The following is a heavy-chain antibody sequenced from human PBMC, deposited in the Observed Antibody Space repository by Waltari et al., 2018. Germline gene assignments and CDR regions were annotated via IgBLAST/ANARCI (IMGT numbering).Heavy chain of an antibody. CDR1: GYTFTSYD. Sequence: QVQLVQSGAEVKKPGASVKVYCKASGYTFTSYDITWVRQATGQGLEWMGWMNPNSGNTGYAQKFQGRVTMTRNTSISTSYMELRSLRSEDTAVYYCARGGTAMVPFDYWGQGTLVTVSS. CDR3: ARGGTAMVPFDY. CDR2: MNPNSGNT. D-gene: IGHD5-18*01. V-gene: IGHV1-8*01. J-gene: IGHJ4*02.